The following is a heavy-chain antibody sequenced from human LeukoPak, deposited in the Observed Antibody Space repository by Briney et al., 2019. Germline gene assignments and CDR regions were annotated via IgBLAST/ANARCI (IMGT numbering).Heavy chain of an antibody. CDR2: IYHSGST. CDR1: GGSFSGYY. CDR3: ARWYSSGWYPYFDY. J-gene: IGHJ4*02. V-gene: IGHV4-34*01. Sequence: SETLSLTCAVYGGSFSGYYWNWIRQPPGKGLEWIGEIYHSGSTNYNPSLKSRVTISVDKSKNQFSLKLSSVTAADTAVYYCARWYSSGWYPYFDYWGQGTLVTVSS. D-gene: IGHD6-19*01.